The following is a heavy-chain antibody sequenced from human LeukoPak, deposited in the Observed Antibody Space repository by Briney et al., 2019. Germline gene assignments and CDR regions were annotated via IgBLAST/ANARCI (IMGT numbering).Heavy chain of an antibody. CDR2: IRYDGSNK. J-gene: IGHJ6*03. V-gene: IGHV3-30*02. Sequence: GGSLRLSCAASGFTFSSYGVHWVRQAPGKGLEWVAFIRYDGSNKYYADSVKGRFTISRDNSKNTLYLQMNSLRAEDTAVYYCAKDAVAGIAVADHYYYMDVWGKGTTVTISS. CDR3: AKDAVAGIAVADHYYYMDV. CDR1: GFTFSSYG. D-gene: IGHD6-19*01.